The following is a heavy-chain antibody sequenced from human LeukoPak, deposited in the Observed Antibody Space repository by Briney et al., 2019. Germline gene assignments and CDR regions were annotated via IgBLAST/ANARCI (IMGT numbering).Heavy chain of an antibody. D-gene: IGHD5-12*01. V-gene: IGHV1-18*01. CDR2: ISTYNGST. J-gene: IGHJ4*02. CDR3: ARGLATISKAFFDY. CDR1: GYTFTKYG. Sequence: ASVKVSCKASGYTFTKYGITWVRQAPGQGLEWMGWISTYNGSTNYAQKLQGRVTITRDTSASTAYMGLSSLRSEDTAVYYCARGLATISKAFFDYWGQGTLVTVSS.